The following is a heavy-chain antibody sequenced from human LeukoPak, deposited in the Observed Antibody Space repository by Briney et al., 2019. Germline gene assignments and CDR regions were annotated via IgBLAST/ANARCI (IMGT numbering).Heavy chain of an antibody. CDR3: ARLGARRDGYKI. J-gene: IGHJ4*02. Sequence: SETLSLTCTVSGDSISSSSYYWGWIRQPPGKGLEWIGSIYYSGSTYYNPSLKSRVTISVDTSKNQFSLKLSSVTAADTAVYYCARLGARRDGYKIWGQGTLVTVSS. D-gene: IGHD5-24*01. CDR1: GDSISSSSYY. V-gene: IGHV4-39*01. CDR2: IYYSGST.